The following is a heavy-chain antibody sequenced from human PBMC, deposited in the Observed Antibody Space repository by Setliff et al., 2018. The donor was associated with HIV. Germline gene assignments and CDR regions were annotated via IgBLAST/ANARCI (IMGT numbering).Heavy chain of an antibody. D-gene: IGHD3-10*01. CDR3: ATYADRESNRFDP. V-gene: IGHV4-61*09. CDR1: GGSINSDSYNYY. CDR2: MYSSGPT. Sequence: SETLSLTCTVSGGSINSDSYNYYWGWIRQPAGRGLEWIGHMYSSGPTSYNPSLKSRVTISVDTSKDQFSLKLSSVTAADTAVYYCATYADRESNRFDPWGQGTLVTVSS. J-gene: IGHJ5*02.